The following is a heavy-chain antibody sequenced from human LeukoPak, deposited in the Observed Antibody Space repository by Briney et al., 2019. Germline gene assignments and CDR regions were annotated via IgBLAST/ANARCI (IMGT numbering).Heavy chain of an antibody. D-gene: IGHD2-2*01. J-gene: IGHJ6*03. CDR2: IIPIFGTA. Sequence: ASVKVSCKASGGTFSSYAISWVRQAPGQGLEWMGGIIPIFGTANYAQKFQGRVTITTDESTSTAYMELSSLRSEDTAVYYCARGNDVVVQAVPIYYMDVWGKGTTVTVSS. CDR3: ARGNDVVVQAVPIYYMDV. V-gene: IGHV1-69*05. CDR1: GGTFSSYA.